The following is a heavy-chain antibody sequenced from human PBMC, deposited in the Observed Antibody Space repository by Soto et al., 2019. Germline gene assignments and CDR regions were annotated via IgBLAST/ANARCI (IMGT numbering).Heavy chain of an antibody. Sequence: QVQLQESGPGLVKPSETLSLTCSVSGGSINSYYWSWIRQPPGKGLEWLGYGYYSGTTNYSPSLGSRVTISVDTSKNQFYLRLTYVTAADTAVYYCARDRGENYFGSGLDPFDIWGQGTMVTVSA. D-gene: IGHD3-10*01. CDR3: ARDRGENYFGSGLDPFDI. CDR2: GYYSGTT. V-gene: IGHV4-59*01. CDR1: GGSINSYY. J-gene: IGHJ3*02.